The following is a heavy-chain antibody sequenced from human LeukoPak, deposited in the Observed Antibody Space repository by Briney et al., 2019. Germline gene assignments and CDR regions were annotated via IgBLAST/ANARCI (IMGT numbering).Heavy chain of an antibody. Sequence: GGSLRLSCAASGFTFSDYYMSWIRQAPGKGLEWVSYISSSGSTIYYADSVKGRFTISRDNAKNSLYLQMHSLRAEDTAVYYCASSKYDSSGYYALDAFDIWGQGTMVTVSS. D-gene: IGHD3-22*01. CDR2: ISSSGSTI. J-gene: IGHJ3*02. CDR1: GFTFSDYY. CDR3: ASSKYDSSGYYALDAFDI. V-gene: IGHV3-11*01.